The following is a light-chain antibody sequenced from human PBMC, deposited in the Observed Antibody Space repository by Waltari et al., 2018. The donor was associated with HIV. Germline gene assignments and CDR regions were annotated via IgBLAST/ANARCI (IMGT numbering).Light chain of an antibody. Sequence: DVVMTQSPLSLSGTVGQPASIYCRPSQSPVHSDGNTCLNWFPHRPGQSPRRLIYKVFNRDSGVPERNSGSGAGTDFTPVISRVEADDVGVYYCMQGTHWPPTFGQGTRVEIK. V-gene: IGKV2-30*02. CDR2: KVF. CDR1: QSPVHSDGNTC. CDR3: MQGTHWPPT. J-gene: IGKJ1*01.